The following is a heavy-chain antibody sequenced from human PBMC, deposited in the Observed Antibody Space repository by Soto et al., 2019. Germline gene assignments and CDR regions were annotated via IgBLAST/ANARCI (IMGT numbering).Heavy chain of an antibody. D-gene: IGHD2-15*01. J-gene: IGHJ4*02. Sequence: SETLSLTCTVSGGSISSYYWNWIRQPPGKGLEWIGYIYYSGSTNYNPSLKSRVTISVDTSKNQFSLKLSSVTAADTAVYYCARAGVSCSGGSCYSLFFSLWGQGTLVTVPQ. V-gene: IGHV4-59*01. CDR3: ARAGVSCSGGSCYSLFFSL. CDR1: GGSISSYY. CDR2: IYYSGST.